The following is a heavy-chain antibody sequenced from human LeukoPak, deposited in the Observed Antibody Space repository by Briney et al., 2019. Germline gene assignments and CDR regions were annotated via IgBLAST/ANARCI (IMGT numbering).Heavy chain of an antibody. D-gene: IGHD4-17*01. CDR2: IKQDGSEK. J-gene: IGHJ6*03. CDR3: AREPFGDYGYYYYYYMDV. Sequence: PGGSLRLSCAASGFTFSSYWMSWVRQAPGKGLEWVANIKQDGSEKYYVDSVKGRFTISRDNAKNSLYLQMNSLRAEDTAVYYCAREPFGDYGYYYYYYMDVWGKGTTVTISS. V-gene: IGHV3-7*01. CDR1: GFTFSSYW.